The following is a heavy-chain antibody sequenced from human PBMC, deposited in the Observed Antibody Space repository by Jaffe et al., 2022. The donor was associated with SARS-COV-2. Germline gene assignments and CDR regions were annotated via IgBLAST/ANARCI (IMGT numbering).Heavy chain of an antibody. D-gene: IGHD3-16*01. CDR2: IYSGGST. J-gene: IGHJ6*02. CDR3: ARAEGEAHYDYVWGSYYHYYGMDV. CDR1: GFTVSSNY. Sequence: EVQLVESGGGLIQPGGSLRLSCAASGFTVSSNYMSWVRQAPGKGLEWVSVIYSGGSTYYADSVKGRFTISRDNSKNTLYLQMNSLRAEDTAVYYCARAEGEAHYDYVWGSYYHYYGMDVWGQGTTVTVSS. V-gene: IGHV3-53*01.